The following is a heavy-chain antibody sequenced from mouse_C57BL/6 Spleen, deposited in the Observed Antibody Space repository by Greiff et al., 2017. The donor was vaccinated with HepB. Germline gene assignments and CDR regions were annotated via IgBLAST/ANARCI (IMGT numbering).Heavy chain of an antibody. D-gene: IGHD1-1*01. Sequence: EVHLVESGPGLVKPSQSLSLTCSVTGYSITSGYYWNWIRQFPGNKLEWMGYISYDGSNNYNPSLKNRISITRDTSKNQFFLKLNSVTTEDTATYYCAITTGFAYWGQGTLVTVSA. CDR1: GYSITSGYY. CDR2: ISYDGSN. CDR3: AITTGFAY. J-gene: IGHJ3*01. V-gene: IGHV3-6*01.